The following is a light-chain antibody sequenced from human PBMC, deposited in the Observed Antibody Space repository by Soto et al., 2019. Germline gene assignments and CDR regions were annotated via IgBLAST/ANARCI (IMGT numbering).Light chain of an antibody. Sequence: VLTQSPATLSLSPGERATLSCTASQSVSSSSLAWYNQKPGQAPRRLIYGASSRATGIPDRFSGSGSGTDFTLTISRLEPEDFAVYFCQQYGSSPITFGQGTRLEI. CDR1: QSVSSSS. V-gene: IGKV3-20*01. CDR3: QQYGSSPIT. J-gene: IGKJ5*01. CDR2: GAS.